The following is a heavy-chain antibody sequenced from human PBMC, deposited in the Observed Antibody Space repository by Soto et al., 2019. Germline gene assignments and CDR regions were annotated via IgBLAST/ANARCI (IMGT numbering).Heavy chain of an antibody. D-gene: IGHD2-21*01. CDR3: ARGEYEVRDCYGLGALDI. J-gene: IGHJ3*02. Sequence: QVQLVQSGAEVKKPGSSVKVSCKASGGTFSSYAIRWLRQAPGQGLAWMGGIIPIFGTANYSKKFQGRVTITADESTSTAYMELSRLRAEDTAVYYWARGEYEVRDCYGLGALDIWGQGTMVTVSS. CDR1: GGTFSSYA. CDR2: IIPIFGTA. V-gene: IGHV1-69*12.